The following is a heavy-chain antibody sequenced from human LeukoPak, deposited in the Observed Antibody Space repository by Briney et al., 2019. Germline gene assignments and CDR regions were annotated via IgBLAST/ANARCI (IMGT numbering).Heavy chain of an antibody. CDR1: GFTFSSYG. D-gene: IGHD1-26*01. CDR2: IWYDGSNK. Sequence: GGSLRLSCAASGFTFSSYGMHWVRQAPGKGLEWESDIWYDGSNKYYADSVKGRFTISRDTPKNTLYLQINGQRAEYTAVYYCARDQWGGRYCYGMDVWGQGTTVTVSS. J-gene: IGHJ6*02. CDR3: ARDQWGGRYCYGMDV. V-gene: IGHV3-33*01.